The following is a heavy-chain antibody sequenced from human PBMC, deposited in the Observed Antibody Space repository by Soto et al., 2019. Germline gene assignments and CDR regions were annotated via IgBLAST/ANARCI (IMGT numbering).Heavy chain of an antibody. J-gene: IGHJ6*02. V-gene: IGHV3-21*01. CDR2: ISSSSSYR. CDR3: ARTRRETISGRIVHSGMDV. D-gene: IGHD1-7*01. Sequence: GGSLRLSCAASGFTFNSSNMNWVRQAPGKGLEWVSSISSSSSYRYSADSVRGRFIVSRDNAKSSLYLQMNSLRAEDTAVYYCARTRRETISGRIVHSGMDVWGQGTTVTSP. CDR1: GFTFNSSN.